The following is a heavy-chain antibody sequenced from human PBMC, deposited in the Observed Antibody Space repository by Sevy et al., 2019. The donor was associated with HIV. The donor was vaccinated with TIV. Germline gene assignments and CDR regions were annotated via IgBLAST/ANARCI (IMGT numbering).Heavy chain of an antibody. CDR1: GFTFSSYS. CDR3: ARGLQTYDYGSGSYYTQRGYYGMDV. D-gene: IGHD3-10*01. Sequence: GGSLRLSCAASGFTFSSYSMNWVRQAPGKGLEWVSSISSSSSYIYYADSVKGRFTISRDNAKNSLYLQMNSLRAEDTAVYDWARGLQTYDYGSGSYYTQRGYYGMDVWGQGTTVTVSS. J-gene: IGHJ6*02. CDR2: ISSSSSYI. V-gene: IGHV3-21*01.